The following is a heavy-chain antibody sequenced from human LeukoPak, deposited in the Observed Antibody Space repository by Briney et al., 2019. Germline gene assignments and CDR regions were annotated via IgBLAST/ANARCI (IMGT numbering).Heavy chain of an antibody. CDR2: ISSSGSTI. D-gene: IGHD4-17*01. Sequence: GGSLRLSCAASGFTFSSYEMNWVRQAPGKGLEWVSYISSSGSTIYYADSVKGRFTISRDNSKNTLYLQMNSLRAEDTAVYYCARDAGALDAFDVWGQGTMVTVSS. CDR1: GFTFSSYE. J-gene: IGHJ3*01. V-gene: IGHV3-48*03. CDR3: ARDAGALDAFDV.